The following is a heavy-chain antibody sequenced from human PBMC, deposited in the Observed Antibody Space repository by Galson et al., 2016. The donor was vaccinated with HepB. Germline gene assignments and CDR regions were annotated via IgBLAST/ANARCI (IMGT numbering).Heavy chain of an antibody. D-gene: IGHD6-19*01. CDR1: GDSLDSGGYC. CDR2: VYHSGTT. V-gene: IGHV4-31*03. Sequence: TLSLTCTVSGDSLDSGGYCWSWIRQRPGKGLEWIGCVYHSGTTYYKTSLKSRVTISVDTSENQFSLKLTSVTAADTAVYYCARTGWYYFDFWGHGTLVPVSS. CDR3: ARTGWYYFDF. J-gene: IGHJ4*01.